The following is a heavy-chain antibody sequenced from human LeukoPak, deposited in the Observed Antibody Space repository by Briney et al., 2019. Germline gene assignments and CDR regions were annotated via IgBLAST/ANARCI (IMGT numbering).Heavy chain of an antibody. Sequence: ASVKVSCKASGYSFSSYDINWVRQATGQGLEWMGWMNPNRGNTGYAQKLQGRVTMTRSTSINTAYMELSGLISEDTAVYFCTTAGERPIRYFDYWGQGTLVTVSS. D-gene: IGHD3-9*01. CDR1: GYSFSSYD. CDR2: MNPNRGNT. CDR3: TTAGERPIRYFDY. J-gene: IGHJ4*02. V-gene: IGHV1-8*01.